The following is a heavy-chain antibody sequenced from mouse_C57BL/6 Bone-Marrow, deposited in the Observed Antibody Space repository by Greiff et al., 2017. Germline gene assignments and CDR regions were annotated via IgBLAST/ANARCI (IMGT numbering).Heavy chain of an antibody. CDR3: AKKGYYGSSWYFDV. Sequence: VHLVESGPGLVQPSQSLSITCTVSGFSLTSYGVHWVRQSPGKGLEWLGVIWRGGSTDYNAAFMSRLSITKDNSKSQVFFKMNSLQADDTAIYYCAKKGYYGSSWYFDVWGTGTTVTVSS. J-gene: IGHJ1*03. CDR1: GFSLTSYG. CDR2: IWRGGST. V-gene: IGHV2-5*01. D-gene: IGHD1-1*01.